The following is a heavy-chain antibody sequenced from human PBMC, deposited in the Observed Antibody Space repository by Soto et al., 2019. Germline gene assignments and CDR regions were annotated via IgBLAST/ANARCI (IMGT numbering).Heavy chain of an antibody. CDR2: ISSSSSTI. CDR3: ARDNGEGYCSGGSCYVKPRRWWFDP. Sequence: GGSLRLSCAASGFTFSSYSMNWVRQAPGKGLEWVSYISSSSSTIYYADSVKGRFTISRDNAKNSLYLQMNSLRAEDTAVYYCARDNGEGYCSGGSCYVKPRRWWFDPWGQGTLVTVSS. J-gene: IGHJ5*02. V-gene: IGHV3-48*01. CDR1: GFTFSSYS. D-gene: IGHD2-15*01.